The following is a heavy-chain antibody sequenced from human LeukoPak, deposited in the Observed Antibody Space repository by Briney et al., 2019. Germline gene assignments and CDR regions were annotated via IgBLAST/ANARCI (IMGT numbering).Heavy chain of an antibody. CDR2: ISAYNGNT. Sequence: EASVKVSCKASGYTFTSYGISWVRQAPGQGLEWMGWISAYNGNTNYAQKFQGRVTMTTDTSTSTAYMELRSLRSDDTAVYFCARVLGYCTSGSCNADYWGQGTLVTVSS. CDR3: ARVLGYCTSGSCNADY. CDR1: GYTFTSYG. D-gene: IGHD2-8*01. V-gene: IGHV1-18*01. J-gene: IGHJ4*02.